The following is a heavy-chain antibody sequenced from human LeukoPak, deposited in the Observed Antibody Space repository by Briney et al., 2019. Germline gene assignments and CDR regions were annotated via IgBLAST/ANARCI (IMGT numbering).Heavy chain of an antibody. J-gene: IGHJ6*02. CDR3: AREDYGSGSSHYGMDV. D-gene: IGHD3-10*01. CDR2: MNPDSGNT. Sequence: GASVKVSCKASGYTFTSYDINWVRQATGQGLGWMGWMNPDSGNTGYAQKFQGRVTMTRNTSISTAYMELSSLRSEDTAVYYCAREDYGSGSSHYGMDVWGQGTTVTVSS. V-gene: IGHV1-8*01. CDR1: GYTFTSYD.